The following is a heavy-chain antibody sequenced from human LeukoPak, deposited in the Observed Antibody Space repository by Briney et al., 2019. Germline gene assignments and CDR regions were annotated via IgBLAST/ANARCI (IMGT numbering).Heavy chain of an antibody. D-gene: IGHD2-21*02. CDR2: IYSSGRT. CDR1: GFTVSSNY. V-gene: IGHV3-66*01. J-gene: IGHJ4*02. CDR3: ASSVVTGIYYFDY. Sequence: GGSLRLSCAASGFTVSSNYMSWVRQAPGKGLEWVSVIYSSGRTYYADSVKGRFTISRDNSKNTLYLQMNSLRAEDTAVYYCASSVVTGIYYFDYWGQGTLVTVSS.